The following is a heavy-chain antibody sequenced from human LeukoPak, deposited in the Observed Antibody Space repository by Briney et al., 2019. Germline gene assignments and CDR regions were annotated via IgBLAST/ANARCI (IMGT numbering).Heavy chain of an antibody. CDR2: ISAYNGNT. J-gene: IGHJ6*02. V-gene: IGHV1-18*01. D-gene: IGHD2-15*01. CDR3: ARDGPNCSGGSCYSYYYGMDV. Sequence: ASVKVSCKASGYTFTSYGISWVRQAPGQGXEWMGWISAYNGNTNYAQKLQGRVTMTTDTSTSTAYMELRSLRSDDTAVYYCARDGPNCSGGSCYSYYYGMDVWGQGTTVTVSS. CDR1: GYTFTSYG.